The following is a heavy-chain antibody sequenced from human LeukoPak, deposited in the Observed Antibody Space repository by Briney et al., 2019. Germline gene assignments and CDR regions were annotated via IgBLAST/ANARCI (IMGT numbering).Heavy chain of an antibody. CDR1: GFTFSSYS. J-gene: IGHJ6*03. CDR2: ISSSSSYI. D-gene: IGHD7-27*01. Sequence: GGSLRLSCAASGFTFSSYSMNWVRQAPGKGLEWVSSISSSSSYIYYADSVKGRFTISRDNAKNSLYLQMNSLRAEDTAVYYCARDGDIYYYYYMDVWGKGTTVTVSS. CDR3: ARDGDIYYYYYMDV. V-gene: IGHV3-21*01.